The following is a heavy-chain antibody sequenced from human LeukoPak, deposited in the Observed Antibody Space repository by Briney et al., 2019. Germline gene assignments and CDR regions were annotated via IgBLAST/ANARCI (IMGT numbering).Heavy chain of an antibody. CDR3: ARVYYSNSYDYWYFDL. CDR2: IFYSGST. CDR1: GGSISSYY. J-gene: IGHJ2*01. V-gene: IGHV4-59*01. D-gene: IGHD6-13*01. Sequence: SETLSLTCTVSGGSISSYYWSWIRQPPGKGLEWIGYIFYSGSTNYNPSLKSRVAISVDTSKNQFSLKLSSVTAADTAVYYCARVYYSNSYDYWYFDLWGRGTLVTVSS.